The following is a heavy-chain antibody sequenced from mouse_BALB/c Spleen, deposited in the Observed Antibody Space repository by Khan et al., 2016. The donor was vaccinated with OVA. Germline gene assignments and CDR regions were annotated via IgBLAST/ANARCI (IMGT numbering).Heavy chain of an antibody. Sequence: EVELVESGGGLVKPGGYLKLSCAASGFTFSSSVMSWVRQTPEKRLAWVASISSGGTPYYPDSVKGRFTISRDNAMNILYLQMSSLRSEDTAIYYCTREAYRYDEYYFDYWGQGTTLTVSS. CDR3: TREAYRYDEYYFDY. CDR1: GFTFSSSV. D-gene: IGHD2-14*01. J-gene: IGHJ2*01. CDR2: ISSGGTP. V-gene: IGHV5-6-5*01.